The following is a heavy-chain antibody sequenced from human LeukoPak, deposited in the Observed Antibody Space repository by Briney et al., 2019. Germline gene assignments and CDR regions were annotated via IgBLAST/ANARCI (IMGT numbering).Heavy chain of an antibody. D-gene: IGHD7-27*01. V-gene: IGHV5-51*01. J-gene: IGHJ4*02. CDR2: IYPGDSDT. CDR1: RYSFTNYW. Sequence: GESLKISCKGSRYSFTNYWIGWVRQMPGKGLEWVGIIYPGDSDTRYSPSFQGQVTISADKSISTAYLQWNSLKASDTAMYYCARRQTGDWGGFDYWGQGTLVTVSS. CDR3: ARRQTGDWGGFDY.